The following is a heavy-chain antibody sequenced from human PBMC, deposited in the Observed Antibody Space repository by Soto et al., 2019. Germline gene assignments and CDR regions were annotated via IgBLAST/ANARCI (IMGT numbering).Heavy chain of an antibody. V-gene: IGHV1-3*01. CDR3: ARGHFVVVERTFPFIGGNNWFDP. CDR2: INAGNGNT. Sequence: QVQLVQSGAEVKKPGASVKVSCKASGYTFTSYAMHWVRQAPGQRLEWMGWINAGNGNTKYSQKFQGRVTITRDTSASTAYMELSSMRSEDTAVYYCARGHFVVVERTFPFIGGNNWFDPWGQGTLVTVSS. D-gene: IGHD2-15*01. J-gene: IGHJ5*02. CDR1: GYTFTSYA.